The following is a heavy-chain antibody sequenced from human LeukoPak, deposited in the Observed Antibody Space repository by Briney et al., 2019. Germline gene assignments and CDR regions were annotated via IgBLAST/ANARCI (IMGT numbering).Heavy chain of an antibody. V-gene: IGHV4-59*01. CDR1: GASISSYY. CDR3: ARVVRGVIAAFDI. CDR2: IYYSGSN. J-gene: IGHJ3*02. Sequence: SETLSLTCTVSGASISSYYWSWIRQPPGKGLEWIGYIYYSGSNNYNPSLKSRVTISVDTSKNQFSLKLSSVTAADTPVYYCARVVRGVIAAFDIWGQGTMVTVSS. D-gene: IGHD3-10*01.